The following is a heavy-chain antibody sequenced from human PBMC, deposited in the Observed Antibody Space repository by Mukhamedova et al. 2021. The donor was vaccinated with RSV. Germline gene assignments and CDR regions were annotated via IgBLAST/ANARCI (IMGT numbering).Heavy chain of an antibody. V-gene: IGHV1-3*01. CDR3: ARDGGYWYFDL. Sequence: RLEWMGWINAGNGNTKYSQKFQGRVTITRDTSASTAYMELSSLRSEDTAVYYFARDGGYWYFDLWGRGTLGTFSS. J-gene: IGHJ2*01. CDR2: INAGNGNT.